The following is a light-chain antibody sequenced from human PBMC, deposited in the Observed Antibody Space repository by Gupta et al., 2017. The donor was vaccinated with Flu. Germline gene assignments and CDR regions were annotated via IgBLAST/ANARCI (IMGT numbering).Light chain of an antibody. CDR3: QQYNSYPRT. CDR1: QSIGSW. CDR2: KAS. V-gene: IGKV1-5*03. J-gene: IGKJ1*01. Sequence: DIQMTQSPSTLSASVGARVTITCRASQSIGSWLTWYQQKPGKAPKLLIYKASSLETGVPSRFSGSGSGTEFTLTISSLQPDDFATYYCQQYNSYPRTFGQGTKVEIK.